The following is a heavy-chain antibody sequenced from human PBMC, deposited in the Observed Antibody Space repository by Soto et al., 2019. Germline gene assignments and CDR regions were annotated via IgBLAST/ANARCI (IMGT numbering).Heavy chain of an antibody. CDR3: TGDASRDSSARGWFDP. D-gene: IGHD6-13*01. CDR2: ISSNSAYI. V-gene: IGHV3-21*01. CDR1: GFTFRGFT. Sequence: GGSLRLSCAASGFTFRGFTMNWVRQAPGKGLEWVSTISSNSAYIYYTGALRGRFTISRDNAKNSLHLQMNNLRAEDTAVYYCTGDASRDSSARGWFDPWGPGTLVTVSS. J-gene: IGHJ5*02.